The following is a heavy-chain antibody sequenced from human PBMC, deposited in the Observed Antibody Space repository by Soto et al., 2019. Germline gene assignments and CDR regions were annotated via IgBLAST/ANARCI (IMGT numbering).Heavy chain of an antibody. D-gene: IGHD1-1*01. J-gene: IGHJ4*02. V-gene: IGHV2-5*02. CDR1: GLSLSTSGVG. CDR2: IFWDDDT. Sequence: QITLKESGPTLVKPTQTLTLTCTFSGLSLSTSGVGVGWIRQPPGKALEWLALIFWDDDTGYSPSLKSRLTITKDTSKNQVVLTMTNMDPVDTATYFCARSHWNHGWDSWGQGTLVTVSS. CDR3: ARSHWNHGWDS.